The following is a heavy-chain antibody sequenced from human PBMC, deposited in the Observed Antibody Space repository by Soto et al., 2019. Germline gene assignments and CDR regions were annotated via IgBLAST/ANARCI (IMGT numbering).Heavy chain of an antibody. D-gene: IGHD5-18*01. Sequence: PGGSLRLSCAACGFTFSSYGMHWVRQAPGKGLEWVAVISYDGSNKYYADSVKGRFTISRDNSKNTLYLQMNSLRAEDTAVYYCAKDGGYSYGSLDYWGQGTLVTVSS. CDR2: ISYDGSNK. J-gene: IGHJ4*02. CDR3: AKDGGYSYGSLDY. CDR1: GFTFSSYG. V-gene: IGHV3-30*18.